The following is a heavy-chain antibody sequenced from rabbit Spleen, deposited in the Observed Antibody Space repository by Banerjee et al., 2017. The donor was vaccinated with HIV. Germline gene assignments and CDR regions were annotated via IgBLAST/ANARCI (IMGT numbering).Heavy chain of an antibody. CDR3: ARGIPYGFAGDAYPPYAMDL. Sequence: QEQLEESGGDLVKPEGSLTLTCKASGFSLNDWHVMRWVRQAPGKGLEWIATIYSGSTTTYYATWAKGRFIISKTSSTTVTLQMTSLTAADTATYFCARGIPYGFAGDAYPPYAMDLWAQAPSSPS. J-gene: IGHJ6*01. D-gene: IGHD6-1*01. V-gene: IGHV1S45*01. CDR2: IYSGSTTT. CDR1: GFSLNDWHV.